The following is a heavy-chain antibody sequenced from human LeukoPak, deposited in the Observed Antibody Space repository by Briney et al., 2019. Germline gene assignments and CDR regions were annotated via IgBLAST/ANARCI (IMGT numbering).Heavy chain of an antibody. D-gene: IGHD2-2*01. J-gene: IGHJ3*02. CDR2: IYYSGST. Sequence: SETLSLTCTVSGGSISSYYWSWIRQPPGKGLEWIGYIYYSGSTNYNPSLKSRVTMSVDTSKNQISLKLSSVTAADTAVYYCAIDIVVVPAAMNAFDIWGQGTMVTVSS. CDR3: AIDIVVVPAAMNAFDI. CDR1: GGSISSYY. V-gene: IGHV4-59*12.